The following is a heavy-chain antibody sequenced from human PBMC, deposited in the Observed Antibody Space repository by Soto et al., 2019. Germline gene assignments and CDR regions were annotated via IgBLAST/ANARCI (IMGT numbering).Heavy chain of an antibody. Sequence: EVQLVESGGGLVKPGGSLRLSCAASGFTFSTYTMNWVRQAKGKGLEWVSSISSSSNYIYYADSVKGRVTISRDNAKNSLYLQMNSLRAEDMAVYYCARGYGELDYWGQGTLVTVSS. CDR2: ISSSSNYI. D-gene: IGHD4-17*01. CDR1: GFTFSTYT. V-gene: IGHV3-21*01. J-gene: IGHJ4*02. CDR3: ARGYGELDY.